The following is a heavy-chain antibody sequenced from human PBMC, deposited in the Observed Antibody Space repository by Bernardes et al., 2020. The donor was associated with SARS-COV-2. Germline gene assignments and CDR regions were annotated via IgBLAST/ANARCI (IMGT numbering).Heavy chain of an antibody. J-gene: IGHJ6*02. CDR3: ASAAWELVLVYGMDV. CDR1: GFTFSSYA. Sequence: GGSLRLSCAASGFTFSSYAMHWVRQAPGKGLEWVAVISYDGSNKYYADSVKGRFTISRDNSKNTLYLQMNSLRAEDTAVYYCASAAWELVLVYGMDVWGQGTTVTVSS. CDR2: ISYDGSNK. D-gene: IGHD2-15*01. V-gene: IGHV3-30-3*01.